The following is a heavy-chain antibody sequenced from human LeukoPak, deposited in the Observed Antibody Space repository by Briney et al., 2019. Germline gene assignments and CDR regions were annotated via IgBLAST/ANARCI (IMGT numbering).Heavy chain of an antibody. CDR2: IYYSGST. Sequence: PSETLSLTCTVFGGSISSYYWSWIRQPPGKGLEWIGYIYYSGSTNYNPSLKSRVTISVDTSKNQFSLKLSSVTAADTAVYYCARHVNSGWYCDYWGQGTLVTVSS. J-gene: IGHJ4*02. CDR1: GGSISSYY. CDR3: ARHVNSGWYCDY. V-gene: IGHV4-59*08. D-gene: IGHD6-19*01.